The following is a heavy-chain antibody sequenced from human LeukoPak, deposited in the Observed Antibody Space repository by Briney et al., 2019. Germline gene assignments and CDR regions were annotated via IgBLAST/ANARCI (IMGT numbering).Heavy chain of an antibody. CDR2: INPNSGGT. J-gene: IGHJ3*02. Sequence: ASVKVSCKASGYTFTGYYMHWVRQAPGQGLEWMGWINPNSGGTNYAQKFQGRVTMTRDTSISTAYMELSRLRSDDTAVYYCARDSELLWFGELLNASDIWGQGTMVTVSS. V-gene: IGHV1-2*02. CDR3: ARDSELLWFGELLNASDI. CDR1: GYTFTGYY. D-gene: IGHD3-10*01.